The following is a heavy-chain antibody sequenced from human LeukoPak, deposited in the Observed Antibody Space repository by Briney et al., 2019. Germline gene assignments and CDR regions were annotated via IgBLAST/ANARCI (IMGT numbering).Heavy chain of an antibody. J-gene: IGHJ4*02. CDR2: ISGIGGCT. V-gene: IGHV3-23*01. CDR3: ARDHYYDSSGYQGLAFDY. D-gene: IGHD3-22*01. CDR1: GSTFSNYA. Sequence: GGSLRLSCAVSGSTFSNYAMSWVRQAPGKGLEWVSGISGIGGCTYGADSVKGRFTISRDNSKNTLYLQMSSLRDEDTAVYYCARDHYYDSSGYQGLAFDYWGQGTLVTVSS.